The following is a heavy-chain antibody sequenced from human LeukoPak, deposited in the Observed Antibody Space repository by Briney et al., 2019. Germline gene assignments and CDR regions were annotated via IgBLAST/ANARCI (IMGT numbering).Heavy chain of an antibody. D-gene: IGHD3-22*01. CDR2: ISAYNGNT. Sequence: GASVKVSCKASGYTFTSYGISWVRQAPGQGLEWMGWISAYNGNTNYAQKLQGRVTMTTDTSTSTAYMELRSLRSDDTAVYYCARAPPVVVTHDAFDIWGQGTMVTVSS. CDR3: ARAPPVVVTHDAFDI. V-gene: IGHV1-18*01. J-gene: IGHJ3*02. CDR1: GYTFTSYG.